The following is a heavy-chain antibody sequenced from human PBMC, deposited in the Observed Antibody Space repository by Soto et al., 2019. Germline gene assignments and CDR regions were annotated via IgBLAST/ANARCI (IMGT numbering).Heavy chain of an antibody. CDR1: GYIFTSYS. D-gene: IGHD3-3*01. Sequence: QVQHVQSGAEVKKPGASVKVSCEASGYIFTSYSIQWVRQVPGQRLEWMGWINAANGNTKYSQKFQGRVTITRDTSASTAYMELSSLKSEDTAVYYCAREHDFWINYSFDYWGQGTLVTVSS. CDR2: INAANGNT. J-gene: IGHJ4*02. CDR3: AREHDFWINYSFDY. V-gene: IGHV1-3*01.